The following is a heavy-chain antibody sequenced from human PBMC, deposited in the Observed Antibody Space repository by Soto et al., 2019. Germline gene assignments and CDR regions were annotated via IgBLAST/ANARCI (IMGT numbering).Heavy chain of an antibody. CDR2: INAGNGNT. CDR1: GYTFTSYG. V-gene: IGHV1-3*01. Sequence: GASVKVSCKASGYTFTSYGIHWVRQAPGQRLEWTGWINAGNGNTKYSEKFQGRVTITRDTSASTAYLELSSLTAEDTAIYYCVRGGGGGLFDPWGQGTMVTVSS. D-gene: IGHD2-15*01. CDR3: VRGGGGGLFDP. J-gene: IGHJ5*02.